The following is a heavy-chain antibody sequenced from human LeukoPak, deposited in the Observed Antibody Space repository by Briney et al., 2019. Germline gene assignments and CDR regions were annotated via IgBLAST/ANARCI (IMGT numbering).Heavy chain of an antibody. CDR2: TWHDGSNK. J-gene: IGHJ4*02. CDR3: TRDQGDY. V-gene: IGHV3-33*01. CDR1: GFTFSSYG. Sequence: GGSLRLSCAASGFTFSSYGMHWVRQAPSKGLEWVAVTWHDGSNKYYADSVKGRFTISRDNSKNTLYLQMNSLRAEDTAVYYCTRDQGDYWGQGTLVTVSS.